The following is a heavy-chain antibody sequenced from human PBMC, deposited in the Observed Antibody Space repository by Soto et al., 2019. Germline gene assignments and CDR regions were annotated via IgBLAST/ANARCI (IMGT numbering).Heavy chain of an antibody. CDR3: ARGRGYSYGLDP. D-gene: IGHD5-18*01. Sequence: SETLSLTCTVSGDSLRSHTNYWSWISQPPGEGLEWIGFISYSGTTSYSPSLKSRVAISLDTSKNQFSLSLSSVTATDTAVYSCARGRGYSYGLDPWGQGTLDPVSS. CDR1: GDSLRSHTNY. V-gene: IGHV4-30-4*01. J-gene: IGHJ5*02. CDR2: ISYSGTT.